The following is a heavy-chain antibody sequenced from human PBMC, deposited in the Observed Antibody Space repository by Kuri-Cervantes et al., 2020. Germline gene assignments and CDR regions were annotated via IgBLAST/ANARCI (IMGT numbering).Heavy chain of an antibody. Sequence: GESLKISCAASGFTFSSYAMHWVRQAPGKGLEWVAVISYDGSNKYYADFVKGRFTISRDNSKNTLYLQVNSLRAEDTAVYYCARENLPVHGLLWFGELYRNINWFDPWGQGTLVTVSS. D-gene: IGHD3-10*01. CDR3: ARENLPVHGLLWFGELYRNINWFDP. V-gene: IGHV3-30*01. J-gene: IGHJ5*02. CDR1: GFTFSSYA. CDR2: ISYDGSNK.